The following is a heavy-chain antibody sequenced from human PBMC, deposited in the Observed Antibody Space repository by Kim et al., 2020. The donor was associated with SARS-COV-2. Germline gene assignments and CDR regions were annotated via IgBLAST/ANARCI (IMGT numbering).Heavy chain of an antibody. J-gene: IGHJ4*02. Sequence: YNPSLKSRVTISVDTSKNQFSLKLSSVTAADTAVYYCARAGGGYDLPFDYWGQGTLVTVSS. CDR3: ARAGGGYDLPFDY. V-gene: IGHV4-31*02. D-gene: IGHD5-12*01.